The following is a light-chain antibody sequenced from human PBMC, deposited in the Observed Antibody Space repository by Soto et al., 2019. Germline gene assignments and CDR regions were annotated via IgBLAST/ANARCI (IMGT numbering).Light chain of an antibody. CDR3: SSYTSSSTPYV. CDR2: DVS. V-gene: IGLV2-14*01. J-gene: IGLJ1*01. Sequence: SGLTQPASVSGSRGRSITISCTRTSSDVGGYNYVSWYQQHPGKAPKLMIYDVSNRPSGVSNRFSGSKSGNTASLTISGLQAEDEADYYCSSYTSSSTPYVFGTGTKVTVL. CDR1: SSDVGGYNY.